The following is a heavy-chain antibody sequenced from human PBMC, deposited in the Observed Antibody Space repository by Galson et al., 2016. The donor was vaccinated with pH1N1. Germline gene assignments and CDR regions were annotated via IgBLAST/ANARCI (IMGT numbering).Heavy chain of an antibody. D-gene: IGHD3-16*02. V-gene: IGHV3-7*01. CDR1: GISLSSSW. CDR3: ARDLSPSRYHDGTFYYDAFDI. CDR2: IRGDGTQI. Sequence: SLRLSCAGSGISLSSSWMTWVRQAPGKGLEWVANIRGDGTQIHYVDSVKGRFTISRDNAKNSLFLQMNDLRAEDTAVYYCARDLSPSRYHDGTFYYDAFDIWGQGTMVTVSS. J-gene: IGHJ3*02.